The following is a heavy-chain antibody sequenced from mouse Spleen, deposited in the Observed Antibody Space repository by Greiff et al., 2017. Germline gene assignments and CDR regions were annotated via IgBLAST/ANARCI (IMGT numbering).Heavy chain of an antibody. D-gene: IGHD2-14*01. Sequence: VKLVESGPGLVAPSQSLSISCTASGFSFTSYGVSWVSQPPGKGLEWLGVIWRDGSTNYYSAHISRQSISKDNSKSQVFLEQNRLRTDEAATYYCYKPYRYDEGYAMDYWGQGTSVTVSS. CDR1: GFSFTSYG. V-gene: IGHV2-3*01. CDR3: YKPYRYDEGYAMDY. J-gene: IGHJ4*01. CDR2: IWRDGST.